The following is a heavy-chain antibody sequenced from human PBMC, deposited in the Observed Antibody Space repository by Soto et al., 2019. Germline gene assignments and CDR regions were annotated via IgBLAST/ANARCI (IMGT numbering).Heavy chain of an antibody. V-gene: IGHV3-48*02. J-gene: IGHJ4*02. CDR1: GFTFGRYS. CDR2: ISTGGGTI. D-gene: IGHD1-26*01. CDR3: ARDGSGTSRWDS. Sequence: GGSLRLSCAASGFTFGRYSMNWVRQAPGKGLEWVSYISTGGGTIYYADSVKGRFTISRDNAKNSLYLQMNSLRDEDTAVYYCARDGSGTSRWDSWGQGALVTVSS.